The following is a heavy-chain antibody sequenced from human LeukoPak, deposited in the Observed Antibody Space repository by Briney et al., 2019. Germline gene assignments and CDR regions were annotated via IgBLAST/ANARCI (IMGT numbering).Heavy chain of an antibody. CDR2: IKQDGSEK. V-gene: IGHV3-7*01. J-gene: IGHJ4*02. CDR1: GFTFSSYS. CDR3: AREGILAAGDY. D-gene: IGHD6-13*01. Sequence: GGSLRLSCAASGFTFSSYSMNWVRQAPGKGLEWVANIKQDGSEKYYVDSVKGRFTISRDNTKKSLYLQMNSLRVEDTAIYYCAREGILAAGDYWGQGTLVTVSP.